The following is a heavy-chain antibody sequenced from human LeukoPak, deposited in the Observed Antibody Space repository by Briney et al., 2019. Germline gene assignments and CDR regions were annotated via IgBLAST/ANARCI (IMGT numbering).Heavy chain of an antibody. CDR1: GGTFSSYA. Sequence: SVKVSCTASGGTFSSYAISWVRQAPGQGLEWMGGIIPIFGTANYAQKFQGRVTITADESTSTAYMELSSLRSEDTAVYYCARGGTSYLSNYYYGMDVWGQGTTVTVSS. CDR3: ARGGTSYLSNYYYGMDV. CDR2: IIPIFGTA. V-gene: IGHV1-69*13. J-gene: IGHJ6*02. D-gene: IGHD1-1*01.